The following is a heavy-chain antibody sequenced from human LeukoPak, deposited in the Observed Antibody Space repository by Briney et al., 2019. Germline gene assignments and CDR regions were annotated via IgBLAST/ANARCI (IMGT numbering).Heavy chain of an antibody. CDR3: ARDHSGYDWWGFDY. D-gene: IGHD5-12*01. J-gene: IGHJ4*02. Sequence: ASVKVSCKASGYTFTGYYMHWVRQAPGQGLEWMGWINPNSGGTNYAQKFQGRVTMTRDTSISTAYMELSRLRSDDTAVYYCARDHSGYDWWGFDYWGQGTLVTVSS. V-gene: IGHV1-2*02. CDR1: GYTFTGYY. CDR2: INPNSGGT.